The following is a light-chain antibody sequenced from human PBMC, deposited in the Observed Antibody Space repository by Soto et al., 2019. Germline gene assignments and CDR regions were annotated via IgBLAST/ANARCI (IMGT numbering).Light chain of an antibody. CDR3: CSYAGTYTPVV. J-gene: IGLJ2*01. V-gene: IGLV2-11*01. CDR2: DVS. Sequence: QSALTQPRSVSGSPGQSVTISCAGTSSDVGGYNYVSWYQQYPGKAPKLMISDVSKRPSGVPDRFSGSKSGNTASLTISGLQAEDEADYHCCSYAGTYTPVVFGGGTKLTVL. CDR1: SSDVGGYNY.